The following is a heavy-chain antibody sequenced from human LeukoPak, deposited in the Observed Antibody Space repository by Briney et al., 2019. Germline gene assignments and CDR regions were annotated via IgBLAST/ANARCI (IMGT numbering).Heavy chain of an antibody. D-gene: IGHD7-27*01. CDR2: IYYSGST. CDR3: ARAVPGSMDV. J-gene: IGHJ6*03. V-gene: IGHV4-59*01. Sequence: PSETLSLTCTVSGGSISSYYWSWIRQPPGKGLEWIGYIYYSGSTNYNPSLKSRVTISVDTSKNQLSLKLSSVTAADTAVYYCARAVPGSMDVWGKGTTVTVSS. CDR1: GGSISSYY.